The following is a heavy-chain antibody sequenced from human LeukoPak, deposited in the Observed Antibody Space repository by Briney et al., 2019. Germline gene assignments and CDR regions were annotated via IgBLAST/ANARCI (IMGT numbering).Heavy chain of an antibody. CDR1: GFTFSDYY. CDR2: ISSSSSYT. V-gene: IGHV3-11*06. CDR3: ARALKTGYSSSWYSLTFDY. D-gene: IGHD6-13*01. J-gene: IGHJ4*02. Sequence: GGPLRLSCAASGFTFSDYYMSWIRQAPGKGLEWVSYISSSSSYTNYADPVKGRFTISRDNAKHSLYLQMNSLRAEDTAVYYCARALKTGYSSSWYSLTFDYWGQGTLVTVSS.